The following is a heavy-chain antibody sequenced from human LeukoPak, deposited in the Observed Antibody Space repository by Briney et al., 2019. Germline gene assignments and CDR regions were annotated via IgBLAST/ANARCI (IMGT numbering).Heavy chain of an antibody. J-gene: IGHJ6*03. D-gene: IGHD4-17*01. CDR1: GGSISSSSYY. CDR2: IYYSGST. Sequence: PSETLSLTCTASGGSISSSSYYWGWIRQPPGKGLEWIGSIYYSGSTYYNPSLKSRVTISVDTSKNQFSLKLSSVTAADTAVYYCARVMTTVTTYYYYYYMDVWGKGTTVTVSS. V-gene: IGHV4-39*07. CDR3: ARVMTTVTTYYYYYYMDV.